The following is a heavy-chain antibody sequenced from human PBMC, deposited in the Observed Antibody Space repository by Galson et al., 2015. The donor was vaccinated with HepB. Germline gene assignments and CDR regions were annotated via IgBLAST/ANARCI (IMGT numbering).Heavy chain of an antibody. J-gene: IGHJ5*02. CDR1: GYSFSTYW. CDR2: IYPGDSDT. D-gene: IGHD3-3*01. Sequence: QSGAEVKKPGESLKISCKASGYSFSTYWIGWVRQMPGKGLEWMGNIYPGDSDTRYSPSFQGQVTISADKSINTAYLQWSSLKASGTAMYYCARGGSGYYPWFDPWGQGTLVTVSS. V-gene: IGHV5-51*01. CDR3: ARGGSGYYPWFDP.